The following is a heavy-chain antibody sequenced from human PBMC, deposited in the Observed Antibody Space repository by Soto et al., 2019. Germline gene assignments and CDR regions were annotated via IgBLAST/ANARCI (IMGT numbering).Heavy chain of an antibody. CDR3: ARVGSGSFDY. D-gene: IGHD3-3*01. CDR1: GGSISSGDYY. J-gene: IGHJ4*02. V-gene: IGHV4-30-4*08. CDR2: IYYNGST. Sequence: QVQLQESGPGLVKSSQTLSLTCTVSGGSISSGDYYWSWIRQPPGKGLEWIGYIYYNGSTYYQPSLKIRVTISVDTSKKQFSLKLSSVTAADTAVYYCARVGSGSFDYWGQGTLVTVSS.